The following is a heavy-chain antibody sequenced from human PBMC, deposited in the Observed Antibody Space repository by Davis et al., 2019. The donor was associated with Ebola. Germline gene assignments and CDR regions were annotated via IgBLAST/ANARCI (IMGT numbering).Heavy chain of an antibody. J-gene: IGHJ2*01. CDR2: IYYSGST. D-gene: IGHD4-17*01. CDR1: GGSISSYY. CDR3: ARRPSLDGDYGVLWYFDL. Sequence: PSETLSLTCTVSGGSISSYYWSWIRQPPGKGLEWIGYIYYSGSTNYNPSLKSRVTISVDTSKNQFSLKLSSVTAADTAVYYCARRPSLDGDYGVLWYFDLWGRGTLVTVSS. V-gene: IGHV4-59*08.